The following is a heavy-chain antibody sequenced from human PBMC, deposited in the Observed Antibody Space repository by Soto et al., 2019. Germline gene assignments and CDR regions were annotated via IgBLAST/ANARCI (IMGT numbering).Heavy chain of an antibody. Sequence: QITLKESGPTLVKPTQTLTLTCTFSGFSLSTSGVGVGWIRQPPGKALEWLALIYWDDDKRYSPSLKSRLTITKDTSKNQVVLTMTNMDPVDTDTYYCAHRRLDGYNSGGGMDVWGQGTTVTVSS. V-gene: IGHV2-5*02. CDR3: AHRRLDGYNSGGGMDV. CDR1: GFSLSTSGVG. D-gene: IGHD5-12*01. CDR2: IYWDDDK. J-gene: IGHJ6*02.